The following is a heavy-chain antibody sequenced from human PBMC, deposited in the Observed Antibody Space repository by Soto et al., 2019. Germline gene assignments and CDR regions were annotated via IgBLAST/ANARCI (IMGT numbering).Heavy chain of an antibody. CDR3: ARENYGLGDE. D-gene: IGHD3-10*01. Sequence: QVQLVESGGGLVKPGGSLRLSCAASGFTFRDYYMSWVRQTPGKGLEWVSFISSSSVYTHFADSVKGRFTISRDDAKNSLYLQMNSLRAEDTAIYYCARENYGLGDEWGQGTLVTVSS. CDR1: GFTFRDYY. J-gene: IGHJ4*02. V-gene: IGHV3-11*06. CDR2: ISSSSVYT.